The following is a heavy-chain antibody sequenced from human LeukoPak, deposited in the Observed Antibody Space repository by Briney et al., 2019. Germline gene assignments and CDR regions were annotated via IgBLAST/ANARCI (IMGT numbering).Heavy chain of an antibody. CDR1: GGSVSNYY. D-gene: IGHD6-6*01. CDR3: ARLCAYSSSSYFDY. Sequence: PSETLSLTCSVSGGSVSNYYWSWIRQPPGKGLEWIGYVYYTGSTNYNPSLKSRVTMFEDKSKNQFSLRLYSVTVAGTAVYYCARLCAYSSSSYFDYWGQGGLVTVSS. V-gene: IGHV4-59*08. J-gene: IGHJ4*02. CDR2: VYYTGST.